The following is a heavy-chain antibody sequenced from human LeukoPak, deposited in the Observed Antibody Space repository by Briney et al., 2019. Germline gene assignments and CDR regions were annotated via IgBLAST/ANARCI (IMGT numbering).Heavy chain of an antibody. Sequence: PGGSLRLSCAASGFTFSSYWMSWVRQAPGKGLEWVANIKQDGSEKYYVDSVKGRFTISRDNAKNSLYLQMNSLRAEDTAVYYCARARGNSPRGYYFDYWGQGTLVTVSS. V-gene: IGHV3-7*01. D-gene: IGHD5-12*01. CDR3: ARARGNSPRGYYFDY. CDR1: GFTFSSYW. J-gene: IGHJ4*02. CDR2: IKQDGSEK.